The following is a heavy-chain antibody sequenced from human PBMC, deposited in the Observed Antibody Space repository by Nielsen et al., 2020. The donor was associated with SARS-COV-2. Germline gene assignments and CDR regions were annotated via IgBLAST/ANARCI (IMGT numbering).Heavy chain of an antibody. V-gene: IGHV2-5*01. Sequence: SGPTLVKPTQTLTLTCTFSGFSLRTSGVSVGWIRPPPGKALEWLALIYWNDDKRYNPSLNSRLTITKDTSTHRVVLTMTNMDPVDTATYYCAHGLDNSGCYGNFDYCGQGTLVTVSS. J-gene: IGHJ4*02. CDR2: IYWNDDK. D-gene: IGHD6-19*01. CDR1: GFSLRTSGVS. CDR3: AHGLDNSGCYGNFDY.